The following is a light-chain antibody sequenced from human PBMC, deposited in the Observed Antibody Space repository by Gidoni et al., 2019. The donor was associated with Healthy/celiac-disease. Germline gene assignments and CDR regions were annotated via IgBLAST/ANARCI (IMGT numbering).Light chain of an antibody. CDR3: QQYGSSPRT. J-gene: IGKJ1*01. V-gene: IGKV3-20*01. Sequence: EIVLTQSPGTLSLSPGEGATLSYRASQSVSSSYLAWYQQKPGQAPRLLIYCASSRATGIPDRFSGSGSGTDFTLTISSLEPEDFAVYYCQQYGSSPRTFGQGTKVEIK. CDR2: CAS. CDR1: QSVSSSY.